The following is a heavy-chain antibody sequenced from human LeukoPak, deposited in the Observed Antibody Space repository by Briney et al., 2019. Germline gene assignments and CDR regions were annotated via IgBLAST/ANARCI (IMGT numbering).Heavy chain of an antibody. Sequence: SETLSLTCTVSGGSISSYYWSWIRQPPGKGLEWIGYIYYSGSTSYNPSLKSRVTISVDTSKNQFSLKLSSVIAADTAVYYCARLSYYGSGTQWNFDYWGQGTLVTVSS. CDR1: GGSISSYY. J-gene: IGHJ4*02. V-gene: IGHV4-59*08. CDR2: IYYSGST. CDR3: ARLSYYGSGTQWNFDY. D-gene: IGHD3-10*01.